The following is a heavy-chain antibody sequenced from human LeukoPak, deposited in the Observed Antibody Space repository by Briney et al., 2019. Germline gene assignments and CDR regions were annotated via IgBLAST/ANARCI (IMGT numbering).Heavy chain of an antibody. D-gene: IGHD6-19*01. Sequence: PGGSLSLSCAASGFTFDDYGIHWVRQAPGKGLEWASGISWNSGDIAYADSVKGRFTISRDNPKNSLYLQMNSLRADDTAFYYCAKEPSGWFSWYFDLWGRGTLVTVSS. CDR2: ISWNSGDI. V-gene: IGHV3-9*01. J-gene: IGHJ2*01. CDR3: AKEPSGWFSWYFDL. CDR1: GFTFDDYG.